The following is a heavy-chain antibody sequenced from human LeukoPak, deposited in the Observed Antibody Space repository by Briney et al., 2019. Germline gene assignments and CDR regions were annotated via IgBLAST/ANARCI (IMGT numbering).Heavy chain of an antibody. J-gene: IGHJ4*02. CDR2: IIPIFGTT. CDR1: GDTFSSYA. Sequence: SVKVSCKASGDTFSSYAISWVRQAPGHGLEWMGGIIPIFGTTKYAQKFQGRVTMTRDTSTSTVYMELSSLRSEDTAVYYCARDSHYDSSGYYHPLGYWGQGTLVTVSS. CDR3: ARDSHYDSSGYYHPLGY. V-gene: IGHV1-69*05. D-gene: IGHD3-22*01.